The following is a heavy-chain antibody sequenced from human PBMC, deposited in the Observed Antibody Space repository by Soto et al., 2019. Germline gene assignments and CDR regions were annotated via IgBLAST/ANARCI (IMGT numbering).Heavy chain of an antibody. D-gene: IGHD1-1*01. CDR1: GFMFSSAW. CDR2: IKSKGDGETR. V-gene: IGHV3-15*01. J-gene: IGHJ4*02. Sequence: EVQMVQSGGDLVKPGGSLRLSCVTSGFMFSSAWMNWVRQAPGEGLEWVARIKSKGDGETRDYAAPVKGRFTISRDDSKKTVYLQMNSLRAEDTAVYYCVEGWNDFWGQGTLVTVSS. CDR3: VEGWNDF.